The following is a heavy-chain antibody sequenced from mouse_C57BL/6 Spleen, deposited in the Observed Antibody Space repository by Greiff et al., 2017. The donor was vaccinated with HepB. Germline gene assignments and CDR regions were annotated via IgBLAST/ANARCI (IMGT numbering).Heavy chain of an antibody. V-gene: IGHV1-9*01. CDR3: AIYYGSSYFDY. CDR1: GYTFTGYW. Sequence: VQLQESGAELMKPGASVKLSCKATGYTFTGYWIEWVKQRPGHGLEWIGEILPGSGSTNYNQKFKGKATLTVDKSSSTAYMQLSSLTSEDSAVYYCAIYYGSSYFDYWGQGTTLTVSS. J-gene: IGHJ2*01. CDR2: ILPGSGST. D-gene: IGHD1-1*01.